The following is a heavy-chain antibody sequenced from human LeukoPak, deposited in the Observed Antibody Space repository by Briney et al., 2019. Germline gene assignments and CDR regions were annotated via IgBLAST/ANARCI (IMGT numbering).Heavy chain of an antibody. Sequence: GASLKITCKGSGYSFPSYWIGWVRQIPRKGLEWMGIIYPGDSDTRYRPSFQGQVTISADKSISTAYLQWSSLKASDTAMYYCARLPDYYGSGSYPDYWGQGTLVTVSS. CDR1: GYSFPSYW. CDR2: IYPGDSDT. D-gene: IGHD3-10*01. J-gene: IGHJ4*02. CDR3: ARLPDYYGSGSYPDY. V-gene: IGHV5-51*01.